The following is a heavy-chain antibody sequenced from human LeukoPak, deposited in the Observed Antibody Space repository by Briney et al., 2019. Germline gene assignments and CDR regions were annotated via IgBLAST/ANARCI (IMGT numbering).Heavy chain of an antibody. CDR1: GYNYATSG. J-gene: IGHJ4*02. CDR2: ISVQNGNV. D-gene: IGHD1-26*01. Sequence: GASVKVSCKTSGYNYATSGISWVRQAPGQGLEWMGWISVQNGNVKYSQRFQGRVNLTTDTSTTSAYMDLGSLTSDDTAVYYCARDSGSYWNYFDYWGQGTLVTVSS. CDR3: ARDSGSYWNYFDY. V-gene: IGHV1-18*01.